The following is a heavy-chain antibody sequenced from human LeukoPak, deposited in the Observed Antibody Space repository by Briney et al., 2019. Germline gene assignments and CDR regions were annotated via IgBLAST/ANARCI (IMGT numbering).Heavy chain of an antibody. J-gene: IGHJ3*02. V-gene: IGHV3-13*01. D-gene: IGHD1-1*01. CDR1: GFTFSSYD. CDR3: IRGGIQASGIDAFDI. Sequence: PGGSLRLSCAASGFTFSSYDMHWVRQAPGRGLEWVSAIGLAGDTYYPDSVKGRFTISRENAKNSMHLQMNSLKDGDTAVYYCIRGGIQASGIDAFDIWGQGTVVTVSS. CDR2: IGLAGDT.